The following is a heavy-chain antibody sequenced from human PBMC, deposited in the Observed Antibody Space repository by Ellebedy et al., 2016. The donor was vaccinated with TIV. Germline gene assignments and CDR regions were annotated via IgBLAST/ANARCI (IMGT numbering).Heavy chain of an antibody. V-gene: IGHV3-48*04. Sequence: GESLKISCAASGFTFSNYCMNWVRQAPGKGLEWVSSISSSSGSTIYYADSVKGRFTISRDNAKNTLYLQMNSLRAEDTAVYYCARDRYDSSGYYRESGHRDDAFDIWGQGTMVTVSS. CDR3: ARDRYDSSGYYRESGHRDDAFDI. CDR2: ISSSSGSTI. CDR1: GFTFSNYC. J-gene: IGHJ3*02. D-gene: IGHD3-22*01.